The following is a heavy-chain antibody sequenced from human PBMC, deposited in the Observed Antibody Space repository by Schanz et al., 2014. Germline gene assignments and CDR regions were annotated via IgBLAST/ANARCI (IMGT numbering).Heavy chain of an antibody. D-gene: IGHD4-17*01. J-gene: IGHJ6*02. CDR3: AKDRGGDYEVSYYYGMDV. CDR2: IWYDGSNE. CDR1: GFTFSSYG. Sequence: QVQLVESGGGVVQPGRSLRLSCAASGFTFSSYGMHWVRQAPGKGLEWVAVIWYDGSNEYYADSVKGRFTISRDNSKNTLSLQMNSLRAEDTAVYYCAKDRGGDYEVSYYYGMDVWGQGTTVTVSS. V-gene: IGHV3-33*06.